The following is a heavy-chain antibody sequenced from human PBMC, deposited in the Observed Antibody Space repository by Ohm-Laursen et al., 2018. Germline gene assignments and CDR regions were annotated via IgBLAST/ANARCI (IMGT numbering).Heavy chain of an antibody. CDR3: ARGVFGHY. CDR2: IYYSGST. CDR1: GGSISTFY. V-gene: IGHV4-59*01. D-gene: IGHD3-3*01. J-gene: IGHJ4*02. Sequence: GTLSLTCAVSGGSISTFYWSWIRQPPGKGLEWIGYIYYSGSTNYNPSLKSRVTISVDTSKNQFSLKLSSVTAADTAVYYCARGVFGHYWGQGTLVTVSS.